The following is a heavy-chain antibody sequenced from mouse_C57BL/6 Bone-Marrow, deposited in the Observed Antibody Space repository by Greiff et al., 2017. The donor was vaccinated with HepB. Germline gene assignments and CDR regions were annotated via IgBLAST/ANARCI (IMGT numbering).Heavy chain of an antibody. D-gene: IGHD2-4*01. CDR2: IWTGGGT. V-gene: IGHV2-9-1*01. CDR1: GFSLTSYA. Sequence: VKLVESGPGLVAPSQSLPITCTVSGFSLTSYAISWVRQPPGKGLEWLGVIWTGGGTNYNSALKSRLSISKDNSKSQVFLKMNSLQTDDTARYYCARGGIYYDYEYAMDYWGQGTSVTVSS. J-gene: IGHJ4*01. CDR3: ARGGIYYDYEYAMDY.